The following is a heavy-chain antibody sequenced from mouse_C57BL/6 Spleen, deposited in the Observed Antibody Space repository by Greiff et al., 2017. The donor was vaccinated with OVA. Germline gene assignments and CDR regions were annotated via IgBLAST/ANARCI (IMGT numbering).Heavy chain of an antibody. V-gene: IGHV1-81*01. Sequence: VQLQQSGAELARPGASVKLSCKASGYTFTSYGISWVKQRPGQGLEWIGEIYPRSGNTYYNAKFKGKATLPADKSSSTAYMQLRSLTSEDSAVXFYARVITTGVRDYDYWGQGTTLTVSS. J-gene: IGHJ2*01. CDR2: IYPRSGNT. CDR1: GYTFTSYG. D-gene: IGHD1-1*01. CDR3: ARVITTGVRDYDY.